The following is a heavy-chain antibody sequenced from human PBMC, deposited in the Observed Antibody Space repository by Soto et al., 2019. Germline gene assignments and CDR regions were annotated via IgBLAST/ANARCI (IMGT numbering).Heavy chain of an antibody. CDR2: ISSSSSYI. CDR3: ARKYKKGTTVD. J-gene: IGHJ4*02. Sequence: EVQLVESGGGLVKPGGSLRLSCAASGFTFSSYSMNWVRQAPGKGLEWVSSISSSSSYIYYADSVKGRFTISRDNAKNLLDLAMNRRESGDRGVEYRARKYKKGTTVDWGQGTLVTVSS. V-gene: IGHV3-21*01. CDR1: GFTFSSYS. D-gene: IGHD4-17*01.